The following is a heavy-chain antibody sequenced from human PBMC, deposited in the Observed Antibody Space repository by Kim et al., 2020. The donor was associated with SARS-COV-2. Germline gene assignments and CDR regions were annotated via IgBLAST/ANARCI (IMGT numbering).Heavy chain of an antibody. D-gene: IGHD4-17*01. V-gene: IGHV4-59*01. J-gene: IGHJ6*02. CDR3: ARALDYGEGMDV. Sequence: NYDPSLKSRVTISVDTSKNQFSLKLSSVTAADTAVYYCARALDYGEGMDVWGQGTTVTVSS.